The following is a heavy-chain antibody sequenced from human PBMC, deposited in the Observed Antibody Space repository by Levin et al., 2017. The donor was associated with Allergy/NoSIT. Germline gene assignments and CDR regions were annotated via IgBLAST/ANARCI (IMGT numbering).Heavy chain of an antibody. J-gene: IGHJ5*02. D-gene: IGHD6-13*01. V-gene: IGHV3-23*01. CDR3: AKDPYSSSWRERFDP. CDR1: GFTFSSYA. Sequence: GESLKISCAASGFTFSSYAMSWVRQAPGKGLEWVSAISGSGGSTYYADSVKGRFTISRDNSKNTLYLQMNSLRAEDTAVYYCAKDPYSSSWRERFDPWGQGTLVTVSS. CDR2: ISGSGGST.